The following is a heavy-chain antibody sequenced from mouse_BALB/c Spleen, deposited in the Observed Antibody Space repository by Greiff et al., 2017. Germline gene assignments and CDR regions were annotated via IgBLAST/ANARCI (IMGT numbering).Heavy chain of an antibody. J-gene: IGHJ4*01. D-gene: IGHD1-1*01. CDR2: ISYSGST. V-gene: IGHV3-8*02. CDR1: GDSITSGY. CDR3: ARGPLYYAGAMDY. Sequence: EVQRVESGPSLVKPSQTLSLTCSVTGDSITSGYWNWIRKFPGNKLEYMGYISYSGSTYYNPSLKSRISITRDTSKNQYYLQLNSVTTEDTATYYCARGPLYYAGAMDYWGQGTSVTVSS.